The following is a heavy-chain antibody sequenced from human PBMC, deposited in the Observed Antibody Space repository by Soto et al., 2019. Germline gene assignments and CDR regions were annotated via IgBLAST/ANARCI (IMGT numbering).Heavy chain of an antibody. D-gene: IGHD4-17*01. J-gene: IGHJ4*02. CDR1: GDSVTSSNW. Sequence: SETLSLTCAVSGDSVTSSNWWSWVRQPPGKGLEWIGEIYHSESTNYNPSLKSRVTMSMDKSKNQFSLKLTSVTAADTAVYFCARYDFGIFDYWGQGTLVTVSS. V-gene: IGHV4-4*02. CDR3: ARYDFGIFDY. CDR2: IYHSEST.